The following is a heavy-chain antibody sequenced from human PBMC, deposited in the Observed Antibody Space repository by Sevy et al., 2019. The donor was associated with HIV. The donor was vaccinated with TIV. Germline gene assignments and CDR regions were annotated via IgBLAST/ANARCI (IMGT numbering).Heavy chain of an antibody. CDR2: LSSTGKP. Sequence: SESLSLTCTVSGPSLTTSYWTWIRQPAGKGPEWIARLSSTGKPNSNPSLRSRVTLSRDMSKNQFFLRLTSVTAADTAIYYCARLRNSWFDPWGQGTLVTVSS. D-gene: IGHD1-26*01. J-gene: IGHJ5*02. V-gene: IGHV4-4*07. CDR3: ARLRNSWFDP. CDR1: GPSLTTSY.